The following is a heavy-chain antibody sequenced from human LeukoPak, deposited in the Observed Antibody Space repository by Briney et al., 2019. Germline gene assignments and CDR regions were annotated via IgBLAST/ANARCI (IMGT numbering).Heavy chain of an antibody. CDR3: ANRRGTQVLGNNIDI. J-gene: IGHJ3*02. CDR1: GGSISSSSYY. Sequence: SETLSLTCTVSGGSISSSSYYWGWIRQPPGKGLEWIGSIYYSGSTYYNPSLKSRVTISVDTSKNQFSLKLSSVTAADTAVYYCANRRGTQVLGNNIDIWGQGTLVTVSS. D-gene: IGHD1-1*01. CDR2: IYYSGST. V-gene: IGHV4-39*01.